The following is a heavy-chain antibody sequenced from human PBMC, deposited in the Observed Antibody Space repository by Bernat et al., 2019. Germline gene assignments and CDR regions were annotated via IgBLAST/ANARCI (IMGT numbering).Heavy chain of an antibody. V-gene: IGHV4-39*01. CDR2: IYYSGNT. D-gene: IGHD6-13*01. J-gene: IGHJ4*02. CDR3: ARLSSSYLDY. CDR1: GGSISSSAYY. Sequence: QLQLQESGPGLVKPSETLSLTCTVSGGSISSSAYYWGWIRQPPGKGLEWIGSIYYSGNTYYNPSLKSRVTISVDTSKNQFSLKLSSVTAAVTAVYSCARLSSSYLDYWGRGTLVTVSS.